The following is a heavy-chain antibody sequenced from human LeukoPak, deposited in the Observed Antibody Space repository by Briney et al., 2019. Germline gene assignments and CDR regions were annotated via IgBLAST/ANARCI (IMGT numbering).Heavy chain of an antibody. CDR2: IYYSGIT. V-gene: IGHV4-39*01. CDR3: QSRYLEWLLDY. CDR1: GGSISSSSYY. Sequence: SETLSLTCTVSGGSISSSSYYWGWIRQPPGKGLEWIGSIYYSGITYYNPSLKSRVTISVDTSKNQFSLKLSSVTAADTAIYYCQSRYLEWLLDYWGQGTLVTVSS. J-gene: IGHJ4*02. D-gene: IGHD3-3*01.